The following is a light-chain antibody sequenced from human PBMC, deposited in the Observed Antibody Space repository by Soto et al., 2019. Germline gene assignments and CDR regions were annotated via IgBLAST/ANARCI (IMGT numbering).Light chain of an antibody. CDR3: LQDYNYPLT. V-gene: IGKV3-20*01. J-gene: IGKJ1*01. CDR1: QSVSSSY. Sequence: EIVLTQSPGTLSLSPGERAALSCRASQSVSSSYLAWYQQKPGQAPRLLIYGAFSRATGIPDRFSGSGSGTDFTLTISSLQPEDFATYYCLQDYNYPLTFGQGTKVDIK. CDR2: GAF.